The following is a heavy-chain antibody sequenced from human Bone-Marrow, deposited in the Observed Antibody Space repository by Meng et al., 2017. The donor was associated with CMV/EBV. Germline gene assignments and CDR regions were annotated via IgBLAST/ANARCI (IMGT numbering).Heavy chain of an antibody. CDR1: GFSFSNYY. CDR3: ARVGGIAVAGTWG. D-gene: IGHD6-19*01. V-gene: IGHV3-48*04. J-gene: IGHJ4*02. CDR2: ISSSSSTI. Sequence: GESLKISCAASGFSFSNYYMNWVRQAPGKGLEWVSYISSSSSTIYYADSVKGRFTISRDNAKNSLYLQMNSLRAEDTAVYYCARVGGIAVAGTWGWGQGTLVTVSS.